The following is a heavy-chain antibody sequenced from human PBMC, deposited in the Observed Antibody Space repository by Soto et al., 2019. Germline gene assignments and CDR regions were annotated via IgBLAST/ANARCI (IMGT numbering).Heavy chain of an antibody. V-gene: IGHV4-39*01. Sequence: QLQLQESGPGLVKPSETLSLTCTVSGGSISSSSYYWDWIRQPPGKGLEWIGSIYYSGNTYYNQSLKSGVAISVDTSKNQFSLELSSVTAADTAVYYCARRRGGYDYCDFWGQGTLVTVSS. CDR3: ARRRGGYDYCDF. J-gene: IGHJ4*02. CDR1: GGSISSSSYY. D-gene: IGHD5-12*01. CDR2: IYYSGNT.